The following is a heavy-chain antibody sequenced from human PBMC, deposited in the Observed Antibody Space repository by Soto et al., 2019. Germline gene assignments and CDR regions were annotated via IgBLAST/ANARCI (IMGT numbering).Heavy chain of an antibody. J-gene: IGHJ2*01. CDR3: TRAYFDFSSGYSPYWYFDL. CDR2: IYYTGTT. V-gene: IGHV4-59*01. D-gene: IGHD3-3*01. CDR1: GGSMTSYY. Sequence: PSETLSLTCTVSGGSMTSYYWSWVRQPPGSGLEWIGYIYYTGTTDYNPSLNSRVTMSADTSKNQFSLKLTSVTAADTAFYYCTRAYFDFSSGYSPYWYFDLWGRGTLVTVSS.